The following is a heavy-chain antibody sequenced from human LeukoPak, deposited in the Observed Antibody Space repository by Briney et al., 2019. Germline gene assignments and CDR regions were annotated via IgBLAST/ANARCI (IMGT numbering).Heavy chain of an antibody. CDR1: GFTFSSYA. V-gene: IGHV3-23*01. CDR3: AKRLAGYDILAIDC. J-gene: IGHJ4*02. CDR2: ISGSGGST. Sequence: GGSLRLSCAASGFTFSSYAMSWVRQAPGKGLEWVSAISGSGGSTYYADSVKGRFTISRDNSKNTLYLQMNSLRAEDTAVYYCAKRLAGYDILAIDCWGQGTLVTVSS. D-gene: IGHD5-12*01.